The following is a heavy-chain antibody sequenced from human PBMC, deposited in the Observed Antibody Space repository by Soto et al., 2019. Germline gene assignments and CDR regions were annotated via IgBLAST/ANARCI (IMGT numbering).Heavy chain of an antibody. CDR2: ISYDGSNK. D-gene: IGHD3-16*02. CDR1: GFTFSSYA. V-gene: IGHV3-30-3*01. Sequence: GGSLRLSCAASGFTFSSYAMHWVRQAPGKGLEWVAVISYDGSNKYYADSVKGRFTISRDNSKNTLYLQMNSLRAEDTAVYYCATRRLSSPFDYWGQGTLVTVSS. CDR3: ATRRLSSPFDY. J-gene: IGHJ4*02.